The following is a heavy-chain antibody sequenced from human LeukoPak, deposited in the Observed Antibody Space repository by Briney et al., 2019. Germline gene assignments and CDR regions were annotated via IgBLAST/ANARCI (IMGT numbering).Heavy chain of an antibody. V-gene: IGHV1-8*02. CDR2: MNPNSGNT. J-gene: IGHJ6*03. CDR3: ARGRRGRSGGSPGLYYYYYMDV. CDR1: GYTFTGYC. D-gene: IGHD2-15*01. Sequence: GASVKASCKASGYTFTGYCMHWVRQAPGQGLEWMGWMNPNSGNTGYAQKFQGRVTMTRNTSISTAYMELSSLRSEDTAVYYCARGRRGRSGGSPGLYYYYYMDVWGKGTTVTISS.